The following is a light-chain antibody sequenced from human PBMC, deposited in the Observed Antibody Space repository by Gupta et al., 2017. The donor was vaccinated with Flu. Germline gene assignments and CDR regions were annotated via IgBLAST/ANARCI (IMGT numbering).Light chain of an antibody. V-gene: IGKV1-12*01. Sequence: GDTVTITCRASQGISAWLAWYQQKPGKAPKLLMSAASSLESGVPTRFSGSGSGTDFTLTISRLQPEDFATYYCQRTDNYPGTFGQGTKVEIK. J-gene: IGKJ1*01. CDR3: QRTDNYPGT. CDR2: AAS. CDR1: QGISAW.